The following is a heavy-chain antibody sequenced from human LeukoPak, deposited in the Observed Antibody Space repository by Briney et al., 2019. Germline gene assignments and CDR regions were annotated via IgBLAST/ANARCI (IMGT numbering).Heavy chain of an antibody. CDR2: GRPSHTTR. J-gene: IGHJ3*02. CDR3: ARDYILPLETDNGDGFAI. CDR1: GYYLWEYW. D-gene: IGHD3-3*02. Sequence: GLVKVFCKALGYYLWEYWIRWVREGPGKGFEGVGWGRPSHTTRVYAQEFQGRVTMTADTNTNTVSMELRSLRFDDTAVYFCARDYILPLETDNGDGFAIWGQGTVVTVSS. V-gene: IGHV1-18*01.